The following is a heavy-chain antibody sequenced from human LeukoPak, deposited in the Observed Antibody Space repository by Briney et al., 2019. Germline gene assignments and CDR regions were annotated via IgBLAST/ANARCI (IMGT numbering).Heavy chain of an antibody. V-gene: IGHV3-66*01. CDR2: FYSGGIT. CDR1: GFTVSGNY. CDR3: ARDRAMYYYESSGY. D-gene: IGHD3-22*01. J-gene: IGHJ4*02. Sequence: GGSLRLSCAASGFTVSGNYMSWVRQAPGKGLEWVSGFYSGGITHYADSVKGRFTISRDDSKNTLYLQMNRLRAEDTAVYYCARDRAMYYYESSGYWGQGTLVTVSS.